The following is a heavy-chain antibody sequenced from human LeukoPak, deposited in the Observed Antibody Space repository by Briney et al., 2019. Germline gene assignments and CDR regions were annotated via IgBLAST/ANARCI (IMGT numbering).Heavy chain of an antibody. CDR3: AGESCSGNSCYYFDY. J-gene: IGHJ4*02. V-gene: IGHV1-46*01. CDR2: FNPSGDSA. Sequence: ASVKVSCKTSGYTFTRNFLHWVRQAPGHGLEWMGVFNPSGDSATYSQSFQGRVTMTRDRSTSTVYMEMSSLRYEDTAVYYCAGESCSGNSCYYFDYWGQGTLVTVSS. D-gene: IGHD2-15*01. CDR1: GYTFTRNF.